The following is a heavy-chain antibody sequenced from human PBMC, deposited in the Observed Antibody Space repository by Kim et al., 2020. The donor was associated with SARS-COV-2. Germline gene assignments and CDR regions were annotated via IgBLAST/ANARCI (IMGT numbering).Heavy chain of an antibody. Sequence: QKLQGRVTMTTDTATSTAYMELRSLRSDDTAVYYCARDIVGATPEAFDIWGQGTMVTVSS. D-gene: IGHD1-26*01. V-gene: IGHV1-18*01. CDR3: ARDIVGATPEAFDI. J-gene: IGHJ3*02.